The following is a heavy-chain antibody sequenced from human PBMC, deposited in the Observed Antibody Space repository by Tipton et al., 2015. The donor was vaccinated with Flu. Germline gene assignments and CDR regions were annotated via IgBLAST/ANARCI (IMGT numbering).Heavy chain of an antibody. Sequence: TLSLTCTVSGGAIINGGYYWSWIRQHPGKGLEWIGYISYSGSPTYNPPLRSRVIISADRSKNEFALTLNSVTAADTAVYYCARTYGSGSFWGRDNWFGPWGQGILVTVSS. CDR2: ISYSGSP. D-gene: IGHD3-10*01. J-gene: IGHJ5*02. V-gene: IGHV4-31*03. CDR3: ARTYGSGSFWGRDNWFGP. CDR1: GGAIINGGYY.